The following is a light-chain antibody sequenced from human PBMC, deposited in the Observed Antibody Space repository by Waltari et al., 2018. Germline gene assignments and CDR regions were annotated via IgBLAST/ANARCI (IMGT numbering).Light chain of an antibody. CDR1: SSNIGSNY. Sequence: QSVLTQPPSASGTPGQRVTSSCSGSSSNIGSNYVYWYQQLPGTAPKLLIYRNNRRPSGVPDRFSGSKSGTSASLAISGLRSEDEADYYCAAWDDSLSGPPRVFGTGTKVTVL. J-gene: IGLJ1*01. CDR3: AAWDDSLSGPPRV. CDR2: RNN. V-gene: IGLV1-47*01.